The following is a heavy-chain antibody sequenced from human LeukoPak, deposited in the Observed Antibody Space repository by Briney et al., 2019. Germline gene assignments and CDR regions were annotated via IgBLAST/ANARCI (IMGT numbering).Heavy chain of an antibody. Sequence: SETLSLTCTVSGGSISSSTYYWGWICQPPGEGREWIGSIHYSGSTYYNPSLKSRVTISVDMSKNQFSLKLSSVTAADPDVYYCARHGFFGVVTLDAFDIWGQGTMVTVSS. V-gene: IGHV4-39*01. CDR2: IHYSGST. D-gene: IGHD3-3*01. CDR3: ARHGFFGVVTLDAFDI. CDR1: GGSISSSTYY. J-gene: IGHJ3*02.